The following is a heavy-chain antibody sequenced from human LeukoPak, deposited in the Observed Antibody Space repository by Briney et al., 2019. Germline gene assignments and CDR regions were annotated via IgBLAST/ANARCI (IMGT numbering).Heavy chain of an antibody. CDR2: FDPEDGET. J-gene: IGHJ4*02. CDR1: GYTLTELS. V-gene: IGHV1-24*01. CDR3: ATSVGATEGFDY. Sequence: ASVKVSCKVSGYTLTELSVHWVRQAPGKGLEWMGGFDPEDGETIYAQKFQGRVTMTEDTSTDTAYMELSSLRSEDTAVYYCATSVGATEGFDYWGQGTLVTVSS. D-gene: IGHD1-26*01.